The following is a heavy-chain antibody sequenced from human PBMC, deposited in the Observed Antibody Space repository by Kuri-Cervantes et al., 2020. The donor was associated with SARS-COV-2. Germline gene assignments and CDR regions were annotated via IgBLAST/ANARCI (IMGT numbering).Heavy chain of an antibody. CDR3: TRTVATELGI. J-gene: IGHJ3*02. CDR1: GFTFSGSA. V-gene: IGHV3-73*01. D-gene: IGHD5-12*01. CDR2: IRSKANSYAT. Sequence: GESLKISCAASGFTFSGSAMHWVRQASGKGLEWVGRIRSKANSYATAYAASVKGRFTISRDDSKNTAYLQMNSLKTEDTAVYYCTRTVATELGIWGQETMVTVSS.